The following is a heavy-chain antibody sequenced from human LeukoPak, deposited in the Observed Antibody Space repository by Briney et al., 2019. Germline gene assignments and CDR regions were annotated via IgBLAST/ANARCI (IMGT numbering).Heavy chain of an antibody. CDR1: GYTFTSYG. CDR2: ISAYNGNT. V-gene: IGHV1-18*01. J-gene: IGHJ5*02. CDR3: ARDGTYYDFWSGYYTPNWFGP. D-gene: IGHD3-3*01. Sequence: GASVKVSCKASGYTFTSYGISWVRQAPGQGLEWMGWISAYNGNTNYAQKLQGRVTMTTDTSTSTAYMELRSLRSDDTAVYYCARDGTYYDFWSGYYTPNWFGPWGQGTLVTVS.